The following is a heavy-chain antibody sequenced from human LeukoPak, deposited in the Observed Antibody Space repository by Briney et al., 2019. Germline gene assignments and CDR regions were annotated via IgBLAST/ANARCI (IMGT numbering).Heavy chain of an antibody. V-gene: IGHV4-39*01. CDR2: IYYTGST. CDR1: SGSISSSSYY. Sequence: SETLSLTCAVSSGSISSSSYYWGWIRQPPGKGLEWIGNIYYTGSTYYNPSLESRVTISVDTSKNQFSLKLSSVTATDTAVYYCARQGGSYYTPFDSWGQGTLVTVSS. J-gene: IGHJ4*02. CDR3: ARQGGSYYTPFDS. D-gene: IGHD1-26*01.